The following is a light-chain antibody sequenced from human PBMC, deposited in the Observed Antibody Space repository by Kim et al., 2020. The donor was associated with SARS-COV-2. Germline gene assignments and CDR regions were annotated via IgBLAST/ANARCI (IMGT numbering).Light chain of an antibody. Sequence: EVVMTQSPGTLSGSPGERVTLSCRASQDLGTNLAWYQQRPGQIPRLLIYSASTRATAIPARFSGSGSGTEFTLTVSGLQSEDFAVYYCQQYHYWPPLTFGQGTRLEIK. J-gene: IGKJ5*01. CDR3: QQYHYWPPLT. CDR1: QDLGTN. V-gene: IGKV3-15*01. CDR2: SAS.